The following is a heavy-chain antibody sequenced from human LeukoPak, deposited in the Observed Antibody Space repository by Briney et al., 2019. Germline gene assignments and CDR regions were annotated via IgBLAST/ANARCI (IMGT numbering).Heavy chain of an antibody. D-gene: IGHD3-3*01. CDR1: GFTVSSNY. V-gene: IGHV3-23*01. Sequence: PGGSLRLSCAASGFTVSSNYMSWVRQAPGKGLEWVSAISASGGSTNNADSVKGRFTISRDNSKSILYLQMNSLRAEDTAVYYCAKISLYDFWSGYYKPYWYFDLWGRGTLVTVSS. J-gene: IGHJ2*01. CDR3: AKISLYDFWSGYYKPYWYFDL. CDR2: ISASGGST.